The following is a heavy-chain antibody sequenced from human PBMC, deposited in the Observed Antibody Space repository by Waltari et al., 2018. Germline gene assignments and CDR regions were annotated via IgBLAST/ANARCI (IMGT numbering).Heavy chain of an antibody. D-gene: IGHD3-3*01. CDR2: IRSKANSYAT. CDR3: TRHKSPGYYYAFDI. J-gene: IGHJ3*02. CDR1: GFTFSGSA. V-gene: IGHV3-73*02. Sequence: EVQLVESGGGLVQPGGSLKLSCAASGFTFSGSAMPWVRQSSGKGLEWVGRIRSKANSYATAYAASVKGRFTISRDDSKNTAYLQMNSLKTEDTAVYYCTRHKSPGYYYAFDIWGQGTMVTVSS.